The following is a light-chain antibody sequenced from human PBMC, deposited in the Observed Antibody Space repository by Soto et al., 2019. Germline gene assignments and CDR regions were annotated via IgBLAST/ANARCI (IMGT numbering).Light chain of an antibody. CDR3: AAWDDSLGGPRV. J-gene: IGLJ2*01. CDR2: RNN. CDR1: SSNIGSNY. V-gene: IGLV1-47*01. Sequence: QSVLTQPPSASGTPGQRVTISCSGSSSNIGSNYVYWYQQLPGTAPKLLIYRNNQRPSGVPDRFSGSKSGTSASLAISGLRSGDEADYYCAAWDDSLGGPRVFGGGTKLTVL.